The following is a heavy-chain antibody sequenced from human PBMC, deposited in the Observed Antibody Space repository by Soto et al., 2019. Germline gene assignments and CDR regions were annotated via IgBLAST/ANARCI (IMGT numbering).Heavy chain of an antibody. J-gene: IGHJ6*03. D-gene: IGHD4-4*01. CDR3: AGGEVSNYERGGYFMHV. Sequence: ASVKVSCKASGYTFTGYYMHWVRQAPGQGLEWMGWINPNSGGTNYAQKFQGWVTMTRDTSISTAYMELSRLRSDDTAVYYCAGGEVSNYERGGYFMHVCGKWTSVTVSS. V-gene: IGHV1-2*04. CDR2: INPNSGGT. CDR1: GYTFTGYY.